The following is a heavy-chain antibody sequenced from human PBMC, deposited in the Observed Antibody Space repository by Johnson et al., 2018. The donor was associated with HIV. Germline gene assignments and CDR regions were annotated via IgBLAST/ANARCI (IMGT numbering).Heavy chain of an antibody. Sequence: VQLVESGGGVVRPGGSLRLFCAASRFTFDDYDMSWVRQAPGKGLEWVSGISWNSGSIGSADSVKGRFTISRDNSKNTLYLQMNSLRAEDTAVYYCARSAYYYDNSGHRGDAFDIWGQGTLVTVSS. J-gene: IGHJ3*02. CDR2: ISWNSGSI. CDR3: ARSAYYYDNSGHRGDAFDI. V-gene: IGHV3-20*04. D-gene: IGHD3-22*01. CDR1: RFTFDDYD.